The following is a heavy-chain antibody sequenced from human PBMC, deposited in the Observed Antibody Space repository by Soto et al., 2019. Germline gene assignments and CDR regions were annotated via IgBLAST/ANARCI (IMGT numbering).Heavy chain of an antibody. V-gene: IGHV1-69*13. CDR3: AKDPRSGVPAASVGY. J-gene: IGHJ4*02. CDR2: IIPIFGTA. CDR1: GGTFSSYA. D-gene: IGHD2-2*01. Sequence: GASVKVSCKASGGTFSSYAISWVRQAPGQGLEWMGGIIPIFGTANYAQKFQGRVTITADESTSTAYMELNSLRAEDTAVYYCAKDPRSGVPAASVGYWGQGTLVTVSS.